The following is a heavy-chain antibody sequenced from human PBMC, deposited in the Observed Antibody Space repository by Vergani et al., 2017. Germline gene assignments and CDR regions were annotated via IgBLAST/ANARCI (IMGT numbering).Heavy chain of an antibody. CDR3: AREEYSSGWYGFDY. V-gene: IGHV3-30*01. CDR1: GFTFSSYA. CDR2: ISYDGSNK. Sequence: QVQLVESGGGVVQPGRSLRLSCAASGFTFSSYAMHWVRQAPGKGLEWVAVISYDGSNKYYADSVKGRFTISRDNSKNTLYLQMNSLRAEDTAVYYCAREEYSSGWYGFDYWGQGTLVTVSS. J-gene: IGHJ4*02. D-gene: IGHD6-19*01.